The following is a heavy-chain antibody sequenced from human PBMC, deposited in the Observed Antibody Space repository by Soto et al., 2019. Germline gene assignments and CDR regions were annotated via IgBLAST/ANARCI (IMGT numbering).Heavy chain of an antibody. Sequence: SETLSLTCTVSGGSISSSSYYWGWIRQPPGKGLEWIGSIYYSGRTSSTPSLNRRVTISVDTSKNQFSLKLRSVTAADTAVYYCAIQGETLTTVTTLDLDYWGQGTLVTVSS. CDR1: GGSISSSSYY. V-gene: IGHV4-39*01. CDR3: AIQGETLTTVTTLDLDY. J-gene: IGHJ4*02. D-gene: IGHD4-17*01. CDR2: IYYSGRT.